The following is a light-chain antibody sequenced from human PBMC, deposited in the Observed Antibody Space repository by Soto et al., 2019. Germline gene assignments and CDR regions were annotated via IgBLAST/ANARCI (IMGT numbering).Light chain of an antibody. CDR2: GVS. Sequence: EIVLTQSPATLSLSPGGMATLLCRASESVGNNLAWYQQKPGQAPRLLIYGVSTRATGLPASFSGGGSGKDFPPTISSLQPEDFAVYCRHQYDKPWTFGHGTKVDIK. V-gene: IGKV3-15*01. CDR3: HQYDKPWT. CDR1: ESVGNN. J-gene: IGKJ1*01.